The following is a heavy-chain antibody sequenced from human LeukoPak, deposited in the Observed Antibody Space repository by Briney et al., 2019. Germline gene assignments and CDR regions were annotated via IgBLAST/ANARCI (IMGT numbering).Heavy chain of an antibody. V-gene: IGHV3-53*01. J-gene: IGHJ4*02. Sequence: PGGSLRLSCAASGFTVSSNYMSWVRQAPGKGLVWVSVIYSGGSTYYADSVKGRFTISRDNSKNTLYLQMNSLRAEDTAVYYCARENYDSSGYDYWGQGTLVTVSS. CDR2: IYSGGST. CDR3: ARENYDSSGYDY. D-gene: IGHD3-22*01. CDR1: GFTVSSNY.